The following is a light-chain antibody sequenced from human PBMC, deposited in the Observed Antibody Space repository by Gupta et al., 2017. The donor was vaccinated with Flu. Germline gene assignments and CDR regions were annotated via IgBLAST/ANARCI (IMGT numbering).Light chain of an antibody. Sequence: QTVVTQEPSLTVSPGGTVTLTCASSTGEVTSGYYPNWFQQKPGQAPRALIYSTTNQHSWTPARFSGSLLGGKAALTLSGVQPEDEAEYYCLLYYGGACVFGGGTKLTVL. CDR2: STT. CDR3: LLYYGGACV. V-gene: IGLV7-43*01. CDR1: TGEVTSGYY. J-gene: IGLJ3*02.